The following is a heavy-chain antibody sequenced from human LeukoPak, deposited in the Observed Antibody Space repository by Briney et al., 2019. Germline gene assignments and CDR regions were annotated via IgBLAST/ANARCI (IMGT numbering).Heavy chain of an antibody. CDR2: IWYDGSNK. Sequence: GGSLRLSCAASGFTFSSYGMHWVRQAPGKGLEWVAVIWYDGSNKYYADSVKSRFTISRDNSKNTLYLQMNSLRAEDTAVYYCARDYALTTLDYWGQGTLVTVSS. V-gene: IGHV3-33*01. CDR1: GFTFSSYG. CDR3: ARDYALTTLDY. J-gene: IGHJ4*02. D-gene: IGHD4-11*01.